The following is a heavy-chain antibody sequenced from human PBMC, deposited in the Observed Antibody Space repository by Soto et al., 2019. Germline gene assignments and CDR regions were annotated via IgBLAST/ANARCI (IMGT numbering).Heavy chain of an antibody. D-gene: IGHD3-22*01. Sequence: SETLSLTCTVSGGSISSSSHYWFWIRQPPGKGLEWIGSIYYSGSTYYNPSLKSRVTISVDTSKNQFSLKLGSVTAADTAVFYCASHSYYHGSSVYYWQWGQRTMVTVSS. CDR2: IYYSGST. CDR3: ASHSYYHGSSVYYWQ. CDR1: GGSISSSSHY. V-gene: IGHV4-39*01. J-gene: IGHJ3*01.